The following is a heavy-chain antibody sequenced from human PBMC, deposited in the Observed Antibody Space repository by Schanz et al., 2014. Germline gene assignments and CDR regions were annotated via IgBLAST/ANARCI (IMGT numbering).Heavy chain of an antibody. D-gene: IGHD3-10*01. V-gene: IGHV3-30*03. Sequence: AHLVESGGGLVKPGGSLTLSCAASRFTVTNAWMSWVRQAPGKGLEWVGVISYDGSKKSYADSVKGRFTISRDNSKNTLYLQMNSLRPEDTAVYYCARGGFGEVSYFDYWGQGTLVTVSS. CDR2: ISYDGSKK. CDR1: RFTVTNAW. CDR3: ARGGFGEVSYFDY. J-gene: IGHJ4*02.